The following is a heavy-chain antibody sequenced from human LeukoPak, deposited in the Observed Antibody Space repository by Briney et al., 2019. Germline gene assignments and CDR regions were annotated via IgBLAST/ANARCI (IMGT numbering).Heavy chain of an antibody. CDR3: ARLRRNNDHSGYSYYYDY. D-gene: IGHD3-22*01. V-gene: IGHV3-21*01. CDR1: GLTVISNS. J-gene: IGHJ4*02. CDR2: ITPTSSYI. Sequence: AGSLRLSCAVSGLTVISNSCNWVRQAPGKGLEWVSSITPTSSYIYYADSVKGRFTISRDNAKNSLYLQMNSLTAEDTAVYHCARLRRNNDHSGYSYYYDYWGQGTLVTVSS.